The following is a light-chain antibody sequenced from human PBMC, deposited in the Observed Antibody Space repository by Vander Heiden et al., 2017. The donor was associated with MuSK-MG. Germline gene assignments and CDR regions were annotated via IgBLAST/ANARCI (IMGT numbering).Light chain of an antibody. CDR2: SRD. J-gene: IGLJ2*01. Sequence: QTVVTQEPSFSVSPGGKVKSTGGLSSGSGATSYYPSGYHQTPGQSPRTLICSRDTRSAGVPDRFSGSILGNKAALTITGAQADEESDYYCLLDRGSGIVLFGGGTKLAVL. CDR3: LLDRGSGIVL. V-gene: IGLV8-61*01. CDR1: SGSGATSYY.